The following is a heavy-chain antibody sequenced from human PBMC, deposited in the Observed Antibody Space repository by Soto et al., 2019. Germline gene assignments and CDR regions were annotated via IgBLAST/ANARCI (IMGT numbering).Heavy chain of an antibody. CDR1: GGSISSYY. V-gene: IGHV4-59*01. CDR2: IYYSGST. Sequence: SEPLSLTCTGSGGSISSYYWSWIRQPPGKGLEWIGYIYYSGSTNYNPSLKSRVTISVDTSKNQFSLKLSSVTAADTAVYYCAREGFEVYYFDYWGQGTLVTVS. CDR3: AREGFEVYYFDY. J-gene: IGHJ4*02.